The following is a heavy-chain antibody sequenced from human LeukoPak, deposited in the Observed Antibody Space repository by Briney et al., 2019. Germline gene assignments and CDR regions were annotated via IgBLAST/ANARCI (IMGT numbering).Heavy chain of an antibody. V-gene: IGHV3-30*02. Sequence: PGGSLRLSCAASGFIFSSYGMHWVRQAPGKGLEWVAFIRYDGRNKYYADSVKGRFTISRDNSKNTLYLQMNSLRGEDAAVYYCAKAPVTSCRGACYPFDYWGQGTLVTVSS. J-gene: IGHJ4*02. D-gene: IGHD2-21*01. CDR3: AKAPVTSCRGACYPFDY. CDR2: IRYDGRNK. CDR1: GFIFSSYG.